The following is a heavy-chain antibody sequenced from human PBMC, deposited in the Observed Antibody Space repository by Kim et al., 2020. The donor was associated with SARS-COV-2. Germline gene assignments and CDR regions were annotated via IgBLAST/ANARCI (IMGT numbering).Heavy chain of an antibody. CDR1: GGSISSYY. CDR2: IYTSGST. D-gene: IGHD2-15*01. CDR3: ARGKWYLWGESDWFDP. Sequence: SETLSLTCTVSGGSISSYYWSWIRQPAGKGLEWIGRIYTSGSTNYNPSLKSRVTMSVDTSKNQFSLKLSSVTAADTVVYYCARGKWYLWGESDWFDPWGQGTLVTVSS. V-gene: IGHV4-4*07. J-gene: IGHJ5*02.